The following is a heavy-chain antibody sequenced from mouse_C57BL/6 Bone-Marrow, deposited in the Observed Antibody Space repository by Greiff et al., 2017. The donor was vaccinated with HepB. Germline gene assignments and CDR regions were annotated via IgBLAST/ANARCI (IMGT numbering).Heavy chain of an antibody. CDR1: GYTFTSYW. J-gene: IGHJ2*01. CDR2: IYPSDSET. Sequence: QVQLQQPGAELVRPGSSVKLSCKASGYTFTSYWMDWVKQRPGQGLEWIGNIYPSDSETHYNQKFKDKATLTVDKSSSTAYMQLSSLTSEDSAVYYCAREGDGSKVPYFDYWGQGTTLTVSS. CDR3: AREGDGSKVPYFDY. V-gene: IGHV1-61*01. D-gene: IGHD1-1*01.